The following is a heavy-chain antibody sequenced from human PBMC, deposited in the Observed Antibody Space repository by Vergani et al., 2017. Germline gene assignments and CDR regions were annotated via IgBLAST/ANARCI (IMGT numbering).Heavy chain of an antibody. J-gene: IGHJ1*01. CDR1: GFTSSYYG. CDR3: ATKSCGTPGCQIGYFRE. V-gene: IGHV3-30*03. D-gene: IGHD1-1*01. Sequence: QVHLVGSGGGVVQPGRSLRLSCVVSGFTSSYYGMHWVRQAPGKGLEWVAVISYDGTQKYYADSVKGRFTISRDNSKSTLYLQMNSLITEDTAVYYCATKSCGTPGCQIGYFREWGQGTLVTVSS. CDR2: ISYDGTQK.